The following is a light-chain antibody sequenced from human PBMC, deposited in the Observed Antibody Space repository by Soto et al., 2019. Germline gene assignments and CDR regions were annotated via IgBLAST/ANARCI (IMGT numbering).Light chain of an antibody. CDR2: DAS. J-gene: IGKJ4*01. V-gene: IGKV3-11*01. Sequence: EIVLTQSPATLSLSPGERATLSCRASQSISRYLAWYQQKPGQAPRLLIHDASNRATGIPARFSGSGSETDFTLTISSLEPEDFAVYYCQQRINWPPRTFGGGTKVENK. CDR3: QQRINWPPRT. CDR1: QSISRY.